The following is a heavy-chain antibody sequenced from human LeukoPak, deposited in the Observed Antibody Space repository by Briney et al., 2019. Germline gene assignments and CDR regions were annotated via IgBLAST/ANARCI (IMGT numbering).Heavy chain of an antibody. CDR3: AKDTRMTIAVTGTGFDY. V-gene: IGHV3-9*01. Sequence: GRSLRLSCAGSGFTFDEYAMHWVRQAPGKGLEWVSGISWSSGSIGYADSVKGRFTISRDNGKNSLYLQMNSLRDEDTALYYCAKDTRMTIAVTGTGFDYWGQGTLVTVSS. J-gene: IGHJ4*02. CDR1: GFTFDEYA. D-gene: IGHD6-19*01. CDR2: ISWSSGSI.